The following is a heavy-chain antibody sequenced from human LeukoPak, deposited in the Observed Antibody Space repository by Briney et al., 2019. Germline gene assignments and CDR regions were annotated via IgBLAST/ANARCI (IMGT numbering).Heavy chain of an antibody. CDR1: GFTFSDYF. D-gene: IGHD2-2*01. J-gene: IGHJ6*03. V-gene: IGHV3-11*01. Sequence: GGSLRLSCAASGFTFSDYFMSWIRQAPGKGLEWLSHISSSGTGYYTDSVKGRATISRDNAKNSLYLQMNSLRAEDTAVYYCAKDSTSSLLYYYYMDVWGKGTTVTVSS. CDR3: AKDSTSSLLYYYYMDV. CDR2: ISSSGTG.